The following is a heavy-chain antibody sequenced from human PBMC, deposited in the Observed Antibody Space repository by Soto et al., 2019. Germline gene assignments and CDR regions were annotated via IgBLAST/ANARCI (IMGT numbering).Heavy chain of an antibody. CDR2: IIPIFGTA. V-gene: IGHV1-69*13. J-gene: IGHJ6*02. CDR3: ARVTFPPQGTLPCGMDV. D-gene: IGHD1-1*01. Sequence: SVKVSCKASGGTFSSYAISWVRQAPGQGLEWMGGIIPIFGTANYAQKFQGRVTITADESTSTAYMELSSLRSEDTAVYYCARVTFPPQGTLPCGMDVWGQGTTVTVSS. CDR1: GGTFSSYA.